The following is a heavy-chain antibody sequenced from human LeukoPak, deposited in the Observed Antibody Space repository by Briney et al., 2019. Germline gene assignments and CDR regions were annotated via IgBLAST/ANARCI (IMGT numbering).Heavy chain of an antibody. V-gene: IGHV1-69*06. Sequence: GASVKVSCKASGGTFSSYAISWVRQAPGQGLEWMGGIIPIFGTANYAQKFQGRVTITADKSTSTAYMKLSSLRSEDTAVYYCARAPIYYGSGSYYWETVDYWGQGTLVTVSS. D-gene: IGHD3-10*01. CDR2: IIPIFGTA. J-gene: IGHJ4*02. CDR3: ARAPIYYGSGSYYWETVDY. CDR1: GGTFSSYA.